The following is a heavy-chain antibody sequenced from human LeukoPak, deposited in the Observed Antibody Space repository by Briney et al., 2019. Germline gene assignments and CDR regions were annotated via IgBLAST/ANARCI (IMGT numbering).Heavy chain of an antibody. Sequence: GGSLRLSCAASGFTFNSYAMSWVRQAPGKGLEWVTAISGSGGSTYNADSVKGRFTISRDNSKNTLYLQMNSLRAEDTAVYYCAKERYSDYDVSFDYWGQGTLVTVSS. CDR1: GFTFNSYA. J-gene: IGHJ4*02. CDR3: AKERYSDYDVSFDY. D-gene: IGHD5-12*01. V-gene: IGHV3-23*01. CDR2: ISGSGGST.